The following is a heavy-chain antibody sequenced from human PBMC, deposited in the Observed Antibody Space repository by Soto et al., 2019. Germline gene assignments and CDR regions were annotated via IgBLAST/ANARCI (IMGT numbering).Heavy chain of an antibody. D-gene: IGHD4-17*01. J-gene: IGHJ4*02. CDR1: GGSISSSSYY. CDR3: ARQISDYGGNSEGVPAFDY. V-gene: IGHV4-39*01. Sequence: SETLSLTCTVSGGSISSSSYYWGWIRQPPGKGLEWIGSIYYSGSTYYNPSLKSRVTISVDTSKNQFSLKLSSVTAADTAVYYCARQISDYGGNSEGVPAFDYWGQGTLVTVSS. CDR2: IYYSGST.